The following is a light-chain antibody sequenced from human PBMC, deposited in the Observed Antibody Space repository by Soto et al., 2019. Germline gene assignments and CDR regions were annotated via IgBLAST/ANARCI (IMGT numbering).Light chain of an antibody. CDR2: DAS. J-gene: IGKJ1*01. Sequence: DIQMTQSPSTLSASVGDRFTITCRASQSISSWLAWYQQKPGKAPKLLIYDASSLESGVPSRFSGSGSGTEFTLTISSLQPDDFATYYCQQYENYWTFGQGTTGDIK. V-gene: IGKV1-5*01. CDR1: QSISSW. CDR3: QQYENYWT.